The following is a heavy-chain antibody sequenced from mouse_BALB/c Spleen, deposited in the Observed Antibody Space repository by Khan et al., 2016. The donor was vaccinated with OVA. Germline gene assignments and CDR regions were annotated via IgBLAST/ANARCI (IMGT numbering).Heavy chain of an antibody. Sequence: QVQLKQSGPGLVQPSQSLSITCTVAGFSLTNYGVHWVRQSPGKGLEWLGVIWSGGITDYNETFISRLSISKDISKSQVFFKMNSLQANDTAIYYCGKNRNGYFDYWGQGTTLTVSS. CDR3: GKNRNGYFDY. J-gene: IGHJ2*01. CDR2: IWSGGIT. CDR1: GFSLTNYG. D-gene: IGHD1-1*02. V-gene: IGHV2-2*02.